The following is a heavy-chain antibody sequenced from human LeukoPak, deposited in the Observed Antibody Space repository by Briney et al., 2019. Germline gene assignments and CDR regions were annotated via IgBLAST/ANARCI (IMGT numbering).Heavy chain of an antibody. CDR3: VREWYGFDY. V-gene: IGHV3-30*03. J-gene: IGHJ4*02. Sequence: PGESLRLSCAASGFTFNSYAMSWVRQAPGKGLEWVAFISYDGSDKHYVDSVKGRFTISRDNSKNTLNLQMNSLRAEDTAVYYCVREWYGFDYWGQGTLVTVSS. CDR2: ISYDGSDK. CDR1: GFTFNSYA. D-gene: IGHD1-14*01.